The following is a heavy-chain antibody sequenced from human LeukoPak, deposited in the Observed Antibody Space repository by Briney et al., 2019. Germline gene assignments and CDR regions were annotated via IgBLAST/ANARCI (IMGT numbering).Heavy chain of an antibody. CDR1: GGFFSGYY. CDR3: ARHCCSGPAKRVFDI. CDR2: ISYSGNT. D-gene: IGHD2-15*01. V-gene: IGHV4-34*01. Sequence: SETLSLTCAVYGGFFSGYYWSWIRQPPGKGLEWIGTISYSGNTDYNPSLRSRVTISVDTSNNQFSLRLGSVTAADTAVYHCARHCCSGPAKRVFDIWGQGTMVTVSS. J-gene: IGHJ3*02.